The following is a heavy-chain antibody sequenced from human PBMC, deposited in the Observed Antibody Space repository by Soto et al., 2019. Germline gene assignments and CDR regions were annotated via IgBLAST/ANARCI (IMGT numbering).Heavy chain of an antibody. J-gene: IGHJ4*02. CDR1: GFSVSSNY. Sequence: EVQLVETGGGMIQPGGSLRLSCAVSGFSVSSNYMSWVRQAPGKGLEWVSLIYSGGTTSYADSVKGRFIISRDSSKNTLFLQMNSLRVGDTAVYYCARRYIVGVTGDYWGQGTLVTVSS. CDR2: IYSGGTT. V-gene: IGHV3-53*02. CDR3: ARRYIVGVTGDY. D-gene: IGHD1-26*01.